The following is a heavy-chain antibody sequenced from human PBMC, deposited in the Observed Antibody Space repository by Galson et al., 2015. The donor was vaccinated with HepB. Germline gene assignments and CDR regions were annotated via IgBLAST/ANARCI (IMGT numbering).Heavy chain of an antibody. V-gene: IGHV3-30-3*01. J-gene: IGHJ4*02. CDR2: ISYDGSNK. D-gene: IGHD1-26*01. CDR3: ARDRVGARGGIDY. Sequence: SLRLSCAASGFTFSSYAMHWVRQAPGKGLEWVAVISYDGSNKYYADSVKGRFTISRDNSKNTLYLQMNSLRAEDTAVYYCARDRVGARGGIDYWGQGTLVTVSS. CDR1: GFTFSSYA.